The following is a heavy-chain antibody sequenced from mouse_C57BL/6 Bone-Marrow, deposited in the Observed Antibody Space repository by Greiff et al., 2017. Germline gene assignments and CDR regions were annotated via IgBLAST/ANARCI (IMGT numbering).Heavy chain of an antibody. CDR2: INPSSGYT. D-gene: IGHD2-4*01. CDR1: GYTFTSYW. V-gene: IGHV1-7*01. J-gene: IGHJ3*01. Sequence: VQLQQSGAELAKPGASVKLSCKASGYTFTSYWMHWVKQRPGQGLEWIGYINPSSGYTKYNQKFKAKATLTADKSSSTAYMQLSSLTYEDSAVYYCARDDYVRFAYWGQGTLVTVSA. CDR3: ARDDYVRFAY.